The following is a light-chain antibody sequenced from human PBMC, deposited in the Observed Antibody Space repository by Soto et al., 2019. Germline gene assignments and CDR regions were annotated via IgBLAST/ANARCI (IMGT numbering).Light chain of an antibody. CDR2: GAS. CDR3: QQYNNWPFIT. CDR1: QSVRGN. J-gene: IGKJ5*01. V-gene: IGKV3-15*01. Sequence: EIVMTQSPATLSVSPGERATLSCRASQSVRGNLAWYQQRPGQSPRLLIYGASSRATGILARFSGSGSGTEFTLSISSLQSEDFAVYYCQQYNNWPFITFGQGTRLEIK.